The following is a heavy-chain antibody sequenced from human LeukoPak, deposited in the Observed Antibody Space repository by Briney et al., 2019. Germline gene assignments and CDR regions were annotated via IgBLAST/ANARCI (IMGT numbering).Heavy chain of an antibody. Sequence: GGSLRLSCAASGYTVSSNYMSWVRQAPGKGLEWVSVIYSGGSTYYADSVKGRFTISRDNSKNTLYLQMNSLRAEDTAVYYCARDGQRSGYYLKFDYWGQGTLVTVSS. V-gene: IGHV3-53*05. CDR2: IYSGGST. CDR1: GYTVSSNY. CDR3: ARDGQRSGYYLKFDY. D-gene: IGHD3-22*01. J-gene: IGHJ4*02.